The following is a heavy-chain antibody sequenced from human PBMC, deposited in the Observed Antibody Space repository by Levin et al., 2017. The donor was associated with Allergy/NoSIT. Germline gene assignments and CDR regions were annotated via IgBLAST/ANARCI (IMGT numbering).Heavy chain of an antibody. CDR2: IYYSGIS. CDR1: GGSVSSGSDY. V-gene: IGHV4-61*01. D-gene: IGHD3-22*01. J-gene: IGHJ4*02. Sequence: SETLSLTCTVSGGSVSSGSDYWSWIRQPPGKGLEWIGHIYYSGISNYNPSLKSRVTISVDTSKNQFSLKLSSLTAADTAVYYCARAPNDYDTSGDSYFDYWGQGTLVTVSS. CDR3: ARAPNDYDTSGDSYFDY.